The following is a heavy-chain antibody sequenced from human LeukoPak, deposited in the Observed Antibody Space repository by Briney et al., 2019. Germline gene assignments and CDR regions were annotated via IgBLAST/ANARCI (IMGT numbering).Heavy chain of an antibody. Sequence: SETLSLTCTVSGYSISSGYYWGWIRQPPGKGLEWIGSIYHSGSTYYNPSLKSRVTISVDTSKNQFSLKLSSVTAADTAVYYCARDRAVGATMGVFDYWGQGTLVTVSS. CDR3: ARDRAVGATMGVFDY. D-gene: IGHD1-26*01. CDR1: GYSISSGYY. J-gene: IGHJ4*02. V-gene: IGHV4-38-2*02. CDR2: IYHSGST.